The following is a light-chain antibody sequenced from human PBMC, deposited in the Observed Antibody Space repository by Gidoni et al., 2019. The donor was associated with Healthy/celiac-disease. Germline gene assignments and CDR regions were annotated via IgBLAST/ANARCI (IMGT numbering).Light chain of an antibody. V-gene: IGKV2-28*01. Sequence: DTVMTQSPLSLPVTPGEPSSTSCRSSQSLLHSNGYNSLDWYLQKPGQSPQLLIYLGSNRASGVPDRFSGSVSGTDFTLKISRVEAEDVGVYYCMQALQTPRTFGQGTKVEIK. CDR3: MQALQTPRT. J-gene: IGKJ1*01. CDR2: LGS. CDR1: QSLLHSNGYNS.